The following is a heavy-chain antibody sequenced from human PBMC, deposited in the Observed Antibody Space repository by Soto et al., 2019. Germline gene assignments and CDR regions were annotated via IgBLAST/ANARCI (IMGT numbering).Heavy chain of an antibody. CDR1: GGTFSSYT. D-gene: IGHD6-13*01. V-gene: IGHV1-69*02. CDR3: AIGVNGYSSRWYGDY. CDR2: IIPILGIA. Sequence: QVQLVQSGAEVTKPGSSVKVSCKASGGTFSSYTISWVRQAHGQGLEWMGRIIPILGIANYAQKFQGRVTITADKSTSTAYMELSSLRSEDTAVYYCAIGVNGYSSRWYGDYWGQGTLVTVSS. J-gene: IGHJ4*02.